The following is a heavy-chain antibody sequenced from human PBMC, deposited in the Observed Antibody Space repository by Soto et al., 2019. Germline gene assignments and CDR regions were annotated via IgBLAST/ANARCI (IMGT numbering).Heavy chain of an antibody. V-gene: IGHV4-59*01. Sequence: PSETLSLTCTVSGGSISTYYWSWIRQPPGKGLEWIGYIYYSGSTSYNPSLKSRVTISVDTSKNQFSLKLRSVTTADTAVYYCASDRSSGWDQGYGMDVWGQGTTVTVSS. J-gene: IGHJ6*02. CDR2: IYYSGST. D-gene: IGHD6-19*01. CDR3: ASDRSSGWDQGYGMDV. CDR1: GGSISTYY.